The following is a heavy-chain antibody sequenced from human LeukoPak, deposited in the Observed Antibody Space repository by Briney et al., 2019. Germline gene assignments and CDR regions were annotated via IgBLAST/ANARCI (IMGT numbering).Heavy chain of an antibody. Sequence: GGSLRLSCAASGFTFSSYSMDWVRQAPGKGLEWVSYISSGFSTKYYVDSVKGRFTISRDNAKNSLYLQMNTLRAEDTAVYCCARGGPYCGGDCFDYWGQGTLVTVSS. CDR3: ARGGPYCGGDCFDY. CDR2: ISSGFSTK. D-gene: IGHD2-21*01. J-gene: IGHJ4*02. CDR1: GFTFSSYS. V-gene: IGHV3-48*01.